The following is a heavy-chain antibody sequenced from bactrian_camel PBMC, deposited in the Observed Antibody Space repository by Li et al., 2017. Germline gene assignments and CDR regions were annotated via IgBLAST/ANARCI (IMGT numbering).Heavy chain of an antibody. V-gene: IGHV3S53*01. J-gene: IGHJ4*01. CDR1: QRANC. CDR2: ITFGGTK. CDR3: VDDCYGSRYYLARRTNV. D-gene: IGHD6*01. Sequence: VQLVESGGGPVQAGGSLRLTCVASQRANCMGWFRQGPGKEREGVASITFGGTKDYRDSVKGRFTISRDNAKNTLYLQMDNLKPEDTAMYYCVDDCYGSRYYLARRTNVWGQGTQVTVS.